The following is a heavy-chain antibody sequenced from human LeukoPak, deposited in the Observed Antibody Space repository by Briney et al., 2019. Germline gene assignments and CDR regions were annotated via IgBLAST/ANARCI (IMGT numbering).Heavy chain of an antibody. V-gene: IGHV4-59*08. J-gene: IGHJ4*02. CDR1: GGSISSNY. CDR2: IYYSGTT. Sequence: SETLSLTCTVSGGSISSNYWSWIRQPPGKGLEWIGYIYYSGTTNYNPSLKSRVTISVDTSKSQVSLRLGSVTAADTAVYYCARGFSFDYWGQGTLVTVSS. CDR3: ARGFSFDY.